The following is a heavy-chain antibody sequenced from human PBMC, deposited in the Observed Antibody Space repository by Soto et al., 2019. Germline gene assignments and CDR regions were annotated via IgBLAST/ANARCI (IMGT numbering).Heavy chain of an antibody. CDR1: GFTFSSYA. Sequence: VQLVESGGGVVQPGRSLRLSCAASGFTFSSYAMHWVRQAPGKGLEWVAVISYDGSNKYYADSVKGRFTISRDNSKNTLYLQMNSLRAEDTAVYYCARGETGTTDSEYFQHWGQGTLVTVSS. V-gene: IGHV3-30-3*01. D-gene: IGHD1-7*01. CDR2: ISYDGSNK. CDR3: ARGETGTTDSEYFQH. J-gene: IGHJ1*01.